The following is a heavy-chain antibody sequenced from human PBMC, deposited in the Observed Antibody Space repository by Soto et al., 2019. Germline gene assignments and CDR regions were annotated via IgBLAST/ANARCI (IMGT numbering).Heavy chain of an antibody. J-gene: IGHJ6*02. CDR1: GFTFSSCT. V-gene: IGHV3-21*01. Sequence: EVHLVESGGGLVKPGGSLRLSCAVSGFTFSSCTMNWVRQAPGKGLEWVSSISPSTSHIYYADSVKGRFTISRDNAKNPLFLPMNSLRAEDTAVYYCSGCSGGACHQTYGMDVWGQGTTVTVSS. D-gene: IGHD2-15*01. CDR2: ISPSTSHI. CDR3: SGCSGGACHQTYGMDV.